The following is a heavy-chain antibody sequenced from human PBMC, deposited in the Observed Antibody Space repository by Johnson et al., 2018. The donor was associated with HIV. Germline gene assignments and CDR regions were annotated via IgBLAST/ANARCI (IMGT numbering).Heavy chain of an antibody. Sequence: VHLVESGGGLVQPGRSLRLSCAASGFTFDDYGMHWVRQAPGKGLEWVSGISWNSGSIGYADSVKGRFTISRDNSKKPLYLQMNSRRAEDTAVYYCARDAPDSGSYHAFDIWGQGTMVTVSS. CDR3: ARDAPDSGSYHAFDI. D-gene: IGHD1-26*01. CDR2: ISWNSGSI. J-gene: IGHJ3*02. V-gene: IGHV3-9*01. CDR1: GFTFDDYG.